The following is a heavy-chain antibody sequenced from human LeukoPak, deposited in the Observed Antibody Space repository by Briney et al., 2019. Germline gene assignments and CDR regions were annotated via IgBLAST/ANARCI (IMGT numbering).Heavy chain of an antibody. CDR1: GYSFTSYY. J-gene: IGHJ3*02. D-gene: IGHD3-16*02. V-gene: IGHV1-46*01. CDR3: ARDIVGTFDI. CDR2: INPSGGST. Sequence: ASVKVSCKASGYSFTSYYMHWVRQAPGQGLEWMGIINPSGGSTSFAQKFQGRVTMTRDTSTTTAYMELRSLRSDDTAIYYCARDIVGTFDIWGQGTMVTVSS.